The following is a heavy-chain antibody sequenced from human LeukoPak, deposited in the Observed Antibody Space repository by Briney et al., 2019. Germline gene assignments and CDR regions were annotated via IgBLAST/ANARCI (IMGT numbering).Heavy chain of an antibody. Sequence: SETLSLTCAVYGGSLSGYYWSWIRQPPGKGLECIGEINHSGSTNYNPSLKSPVTISVDTSTNQFSMKMSSVTAADTAVYYCARREWLLLRQVYNRFDPWGQGALVTVSS. V-gene: IGHV4-34*01. CDR1: GGSLSGYY. D-gene: IGHD3-22*01. J-gene: IGHJ5*02. CDR2: INHSGST. CDR3: ARREWLLLRQVYNRFDP.